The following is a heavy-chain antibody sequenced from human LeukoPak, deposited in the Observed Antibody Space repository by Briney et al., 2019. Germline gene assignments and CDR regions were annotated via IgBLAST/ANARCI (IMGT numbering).Heavy chain of an antibody. Sequence: GASVKVSCKASVYTFTIYGISWVRQAPGQGLEWMGWISAYNGNTNYAQKLQGRVTMTTDTSTSTAYMELRSLRSDDTAVYYCARGYYYDSSGYPPFDYWGQGTLVTVSS. V-gene: IGHV1-18*01. CDR1: VYTFTIYG. CDR2: ISAYNGNT. J-gene: IGHJ4*02. D-gene: IGHD3-22*01. CDR3: ARGYYYDSSGYPPFDY.